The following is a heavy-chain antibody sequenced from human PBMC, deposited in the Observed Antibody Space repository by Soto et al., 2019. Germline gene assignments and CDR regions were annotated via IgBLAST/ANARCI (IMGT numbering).Heavy chain of an antibody. J-gene: IGHJ4*02. CDR2: IYPADSDT. D-gene: IGHD1-26*01. CDR1: GYSFADYW. V-gene: IGHV5-51*01. CDR3: AKGSPKLDY. Sequence: PGESLKISCEGSGYSFADYWIAWVRQMPGKGLEWMGFIYPADSDTRYSPSFQGQVTISVDKSINTAYLQWSSLKASDTAIYYCAKGSPKLDYWGQGTLVTVSS.